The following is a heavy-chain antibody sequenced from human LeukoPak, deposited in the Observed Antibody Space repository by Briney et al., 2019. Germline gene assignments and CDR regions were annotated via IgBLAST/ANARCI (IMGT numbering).Heavy chain of an antibody. CDR2: ISAYNGNT. J-gene: IGHJ5*02. Sequence: ASVKVSCKASGYTFTSYGISWVRQAPGQGLEWMGWISAYNGNTNYAQKLQGRVTMTTDTSTSTAYMELRSLRSDDTAVYYCARDDPFRGSGSYVNWFDPWGQGTLATGSS. CDR1: GYTFTSYG. D-gene: IGHD3-10*01. V-gene: IGHV1-18*01. CDR3: ARDDPFRGSGSYVNWFDP.